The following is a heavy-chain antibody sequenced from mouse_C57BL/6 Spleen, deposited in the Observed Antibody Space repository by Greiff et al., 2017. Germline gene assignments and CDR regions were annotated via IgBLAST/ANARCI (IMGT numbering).Heavy chain of an antibody. CDR2: ISDGGSYT. CDR1: GFTFSSYA. CDR3: ARADYDYDVPAY. V-gene: IGHV5-4*03. Sequence: EVKVVESGGGLVKPGGSLKLSCAASGFTFSSYAMSWVRQTPEKRLEWVATISDGGSYTYYPDNVKGRFTISRDNAKNNLYLQMSHLKSEDTAMYYCARADYDYDVPAYWGQGTLVTVSA. J-gene: IGHJ3*01. D-gene: IGHD2-4*01.